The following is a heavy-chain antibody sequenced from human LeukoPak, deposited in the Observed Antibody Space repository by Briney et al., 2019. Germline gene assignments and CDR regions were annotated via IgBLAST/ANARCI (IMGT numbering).Heavy chain of an antibody. CDR2: ISTSGSII. D-gene: IGHD5-18*01. Sequence: GGSLRLSCAASGFTFSDYEMNWVREAPGEGLEWVSHISTSGSIIHYADSVEGRFTISRDNAKNSLYLQMNSLRAEDTALYYCARDATTQVGYVYMDVWGKGTTVTISS. J-gene: IGHJ6*03. CDR1: GFTFSDYE. CDR3: ARDATTQVGYVYMDV. V-gene: IGHV3-48*03.